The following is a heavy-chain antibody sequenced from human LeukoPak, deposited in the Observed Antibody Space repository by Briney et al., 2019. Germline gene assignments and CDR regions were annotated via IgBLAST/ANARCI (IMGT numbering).Heavy chain of an antibody. V-gene: IGHV3-48*03. CDR2: ISSSGSTI. CDR3: ARPYLWFGEVSEYMDV. CDR1: GFTFSSYE. J-gene: IGHJ6*03. D-gene: IGHD3-10*01. Sequence: GGSLRLYGAASGFTFSSYEMNWVRQAPGKGLEWVSYISSSGSTIYYADSVKGRFTISRDKAKNSLFLQMNNLRAEDKAVYYCARPYLWFGEVSEYMDVWGKGTTVTVSS.